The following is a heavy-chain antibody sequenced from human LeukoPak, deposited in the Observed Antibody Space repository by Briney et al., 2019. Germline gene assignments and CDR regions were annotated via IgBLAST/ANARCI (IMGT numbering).Heavy chain of an antibody. CDR2: ISYDGSNK. V-gene: IGHV3-30*18. Sequence: GGSLRLSCAASGFTFSSYGMHWVRQAPGKGLEWVAVISYDGSNKYYAGSVKGRFTISRDNSKNTLYLQMNSLRAEDTAVYYCAKDGPLWERGAFDIWGQGTMVTVSS. CDR1: GFTFSSYG. J-gene: IGHJ3*02. CDR3: AKDGPLWERGAFDI. D-gene: IGHD1-1*01.